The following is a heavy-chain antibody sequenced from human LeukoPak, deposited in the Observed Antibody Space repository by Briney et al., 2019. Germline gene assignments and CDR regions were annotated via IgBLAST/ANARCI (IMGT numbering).Heavy chain of an antibody. CDR2: INHSGST. CDR1: GGSFSGYY. Sequence: PSETLSLTCAVYGGSFSGYYWSWIRQPPGKGLEWIGEINHSGSTNYNPSLKSRVTISVDTSKNQFSLKLSSMTAADTAVYYCARVPYIAARPHAFFDYWGQGTLVTVSS. D-gene: IGHD6-6*01. CDR3: ARVPYIAARPHAFFDY. V-gene: IGHV4-34*01. J-gene: IGHJ4*02.